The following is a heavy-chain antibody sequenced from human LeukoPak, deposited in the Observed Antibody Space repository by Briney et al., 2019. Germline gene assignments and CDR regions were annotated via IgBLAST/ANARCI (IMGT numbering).Heavy chain of an antibody. CDR1: GFTFSSYS. CDR2: ISSSGSYI. CDR3: ARNGGNSNFDY. D-gene: IGHD4-23*01. Sequence: GGSDRLSCAASGFTFSSYSMNWVRQAPGKGLEWVSFISSSGSYIYYADSMKGRFTISRDNAKNSLYLQMNSLRAEDTAVYYCARNGGNSNFDYWGQGTLVTAS. J-gene: IGHJ4*02. V-gene: IGHV3-21*01.